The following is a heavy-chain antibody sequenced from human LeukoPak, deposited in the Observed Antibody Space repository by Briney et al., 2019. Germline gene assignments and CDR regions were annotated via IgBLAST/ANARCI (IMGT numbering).Heavy chain of an antibody. CDR1: GGSISSYY. CDR2: IYYSGST. J-gene: IGHJ5*02. V-gene: IGHV4-59*08. Sequence: PSETLSPTCTVSGGSISSYYWSWIRQPPGKGLEWIGYIYYSGSTNYNPSLKSRVTISVDTSKNQFSLKLSSVTAADTAVYYCARTYYNWFDPWGQGTLVTVSS. CDR3: ARTYYNWFDP.